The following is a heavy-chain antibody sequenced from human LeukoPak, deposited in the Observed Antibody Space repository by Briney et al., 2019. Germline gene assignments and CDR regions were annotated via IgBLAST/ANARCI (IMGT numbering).Heavy chain of an antibody. D-gene: IGHD2-21*02. CDR2: IIPIFGTA. CDR1: GGTFSSYA. J-gene: IGHJ6*02. Sequence: SVKVSCKASGGTFSSYAISWVRQAPGQGLEWMGGIIPIFGTASYAQKFQGRVTITADESTSTAYMELSSLRSEDTAVYYCARGIVVVTATDYYYYGMDVWGQGTTVTVSS. V-gene: IGHV1-69*13. CDR3: ARGIVVVTATDYYYYGMDV.